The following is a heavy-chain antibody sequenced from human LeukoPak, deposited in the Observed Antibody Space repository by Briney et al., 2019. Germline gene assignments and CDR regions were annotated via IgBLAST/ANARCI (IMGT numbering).Heavy chain of an antibody. CDR2: INHSGYT. CDR1: GVSFDDYY. Sequence: PSETLSLTCAVSGVSFDDYYWSWVRQTPGKGLEWIGEINHSGYTNDHPSLKSRVTLSIDTSRKQFSLNLRSVTVADAGTYYCTRMTTGHDYWGQGTLVTVSS. D-gene: IGHD4-17*01. J-gene: IGHJ4*02. V-gene: IGHV4-34*01. CDR3: TRMTTGHDY.